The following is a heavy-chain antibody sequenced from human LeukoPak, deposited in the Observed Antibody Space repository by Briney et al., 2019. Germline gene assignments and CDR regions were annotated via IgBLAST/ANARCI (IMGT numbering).Heavy chain of an antibody. Sequence: PSETLSLTCTVSGGSIRSYYWNWVPQPPGKGLEWIGYMYYSGSTNYNPSLKSRVTISGDTSNNQFSLKLNSVTAADTAVYYCGGGGTYSQFDYWGQGTLVTVSS. CDR3: GGGGTYSQFDY. CDR2: MYYSGST. V-gene: IGHV4-59*13. D-gene: IGHD1-26*01. CDR1: GGSIRSYY. J-gene: IGHJ4*02.